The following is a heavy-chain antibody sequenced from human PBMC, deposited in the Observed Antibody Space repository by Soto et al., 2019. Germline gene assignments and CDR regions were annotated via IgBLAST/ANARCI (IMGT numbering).Heavy chain of an antibody. CDR1: GGSISSGDYY. V-gene: IGHV4-30-4*01. CDR2: IYYSGST. J-gene: IGHJ4*02. D-gene: IGHD2-2*01. Sequence: PSETLSLTCTVSGGSISSGDYYWSWIRQPPGKGLECIGYIYYSGSTYYNPSLKSRVTISVDTSKNHFSLKLSSVTAADTAVYYCARVPRAGYCISTSCWSINYFDYWGQGTLVTVS. CDR3: ARVPRAGYCISTSCWSINYFDY.